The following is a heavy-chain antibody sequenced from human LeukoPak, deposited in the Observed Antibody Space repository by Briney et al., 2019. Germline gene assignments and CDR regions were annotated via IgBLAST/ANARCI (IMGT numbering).Heavy chain of an antibody. CDR3: ARGAGYYYDSSGFYYRWFDP. J-gene: IGHJ5*02. V-gene: IGHV1-69*04. CDR2: IIPILGIT. CDR1: GGTFTYYA. Sequence: ASVKVSCKASGGTFTYYAISWVRQAPGQGLEWMGRIIPILGITNYAQKFQGRVTITADKSTSTAYMEVSSLRSDDTAVYYCARGAGYYYDSSGFYYRWFDPWGQGTLVTVSS. D-gene: IGHD3-22*01.